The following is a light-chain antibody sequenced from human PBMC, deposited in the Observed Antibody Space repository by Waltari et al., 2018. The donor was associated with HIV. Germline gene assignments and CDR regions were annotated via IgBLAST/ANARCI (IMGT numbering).Light chain of an antibody. CDR3: QQRSNWPGA. V-gene: IGKV3-11*01. J-gene: IGKJ4*01. CDR1: QSVSSY. CDR2: DAS. Sequence: EIILQQSPDTLSFSPGERATLSCRASQSVSSYLSWYQQKPGQAPRLLIYDASNRATGIPARFSGSGSGTDFTLTISSLEPEDFAVYYCQQRSNWPGAFGGGTKVEIK.